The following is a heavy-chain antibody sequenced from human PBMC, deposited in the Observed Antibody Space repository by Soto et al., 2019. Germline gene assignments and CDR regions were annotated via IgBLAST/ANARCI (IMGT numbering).Heavy chain of an antibody. CDR1: GFTFSSYW. J-gene: IGHJ4*02. CDR2: ISYDGSNK. V-gene: IGHV3-30-3*01. Sequence: VQLVESGGGLVQPGGSLRLSCAASGFTFSSYWMHWVRQAPGKGLEWVAVISYDGSNKYYADSVKGRFTISRDNSKNTLYLQMNSLRAEDTAVYYCARGPSSLTRFDYWGQGTLVTVSS. D-gene: IGHD2-2*01. CDR3: ARGPSSLTRFDY.